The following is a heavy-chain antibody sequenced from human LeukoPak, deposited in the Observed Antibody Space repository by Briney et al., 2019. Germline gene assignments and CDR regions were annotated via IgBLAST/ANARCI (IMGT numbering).Heavy chain of an antibody. D-gene: IGHD2-2*01. CDR1: GDSISSGSYY. J-gene: IGHJ5*02. V-gene: IGHV4-39*07. CDR2: IFYSGST. CDR3: AREGVVVPAAIRWFDP. Sequence: SETLSLTCTVSGDSISSGSYYWGWIRQPPGKGLEWIGSIFYSGSTYYNPSLKSRVTISVDTSKNQFSLKLSSVTAADTAVYYCAREGVVVPAAIRWFDPWGQGTLVTVSS.